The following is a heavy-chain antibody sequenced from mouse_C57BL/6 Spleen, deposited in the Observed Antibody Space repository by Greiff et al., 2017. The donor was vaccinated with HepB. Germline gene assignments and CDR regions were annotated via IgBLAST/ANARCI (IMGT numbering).Heavy chain of an antibody. Sequence: VQVVESGGGLVKPGGSLKLSCAASGFTFSSYAMSWVRQTPEKRLEWVATISDGGSYTYYPDNVKGRFTISRDNAKNNLYLQMSHLKSEDTAMYYCAREDYYGSYWYFDVWGTGTTVTVSS. CDR1: GFTFSSYA. D-gene: IGHD1-1*01. CDR3: AREDYYGSYWYFDV. J-gene: IGHJ1*03. CDR2: ISDGGSYT. V-gene: IGHV5-4*01.